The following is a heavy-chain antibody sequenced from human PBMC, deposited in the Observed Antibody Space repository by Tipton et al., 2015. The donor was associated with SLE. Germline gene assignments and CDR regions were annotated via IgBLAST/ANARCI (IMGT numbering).Heavy chain of an antibody. Sequence: TLSLTCTVSGGSIRTHYWSWFRQPPGRGLEWIGYIYHTGTTNYNPSLKSRVSISVDTSKNQLSLRLSSVTAADTAVYFCARDKAMISVSYGMAVWGQGATVTVSS. D-gene: IGHD3-22*01. V-gene: IGHV4-59*11. J-gene: IGHJ6*02. CDR2: IYHTGTT. CDR3: ARDKAMISVSYGMAV. CDR1: GGSIRTHY.